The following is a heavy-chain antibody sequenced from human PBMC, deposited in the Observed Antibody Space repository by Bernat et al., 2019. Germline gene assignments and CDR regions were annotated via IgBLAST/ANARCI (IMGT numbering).Heavy chain of an antibody. V-gene: IGHV5-51*01. CDR1: GYNFANYW. J-gene: IGHJ6*03. CDR3: ARHRQLLGDGGSYMDV. Sequence: EVQLVQSGTEVKKPGESLKISCKDSGYNFANYWIGWVRQVPEKGLEWMGIIYPGDSDTKYNPSFKGQVTISADRSINTAYLQWRSLKASDTAMYYCARHRQLLGDGGSYMDVWGKGTTVIVSS. D-gene: IGHD3-10*01. CDR2: IYPGDSDT.